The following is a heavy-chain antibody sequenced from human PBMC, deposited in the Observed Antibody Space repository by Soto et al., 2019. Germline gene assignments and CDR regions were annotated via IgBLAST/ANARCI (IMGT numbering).Heavy chain of an antibody. J-gene: IGHJ4*02. D-gene: IGHD6-19*01. CDR2: IIPILGIA. CDR3: ARDRASGCSDY. V-gene: IGHV1-69*08. CDR1: GGTFSSYT. Sequence: QVQLVQSGAEVKKPGSSVKVSCKASGGTFSSYTISWVRQAPGQGLEWMGRIIPILGIANYAQKFQGRVSITADKSTSTAYMELSSLRSEDTAVYYCARDRASGCSDYWGQGTLVTVSS.